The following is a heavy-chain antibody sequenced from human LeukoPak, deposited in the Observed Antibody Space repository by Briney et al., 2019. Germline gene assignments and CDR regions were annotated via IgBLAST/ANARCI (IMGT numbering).Heavy chain of an antibody. J-gene: IGHJ6*04. CDR1: GYTFTNYA. V-gene: IGHV1-3*01. CDR2: INAANSNT. CDR3: ARAHQPLWFGDLRVYAMDV. D-gene: IGHD3-10*01. Sequence: ASVKVSCKASGYTFTNYAIHWVRQAPGQRREWMGWINAANSNTKYSEQFRGRVTITRDTSASTAYMEMSSLKSEDTAVYYCARAHQPLWFGDLRVYAMDVWGKGTTVTVSS.